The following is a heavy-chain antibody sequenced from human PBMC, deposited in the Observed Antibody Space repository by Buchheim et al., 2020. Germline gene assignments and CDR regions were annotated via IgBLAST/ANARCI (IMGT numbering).Heavy chain of an antibody. D-gene: IGHD3-10*01. CDR3: AKWKGSGNYYYYHYGMDV. V-gene: IGHV3-23*04. CDR2: ISGSGGTA. CDR1: GFTFSSYA. Sequence: EVQLVESGGGLVQPGGSLRLSCAASGFTFSSYAMSWVRQAPGKGLEWVSGISGSGGTAYYADFVRGRFTISRDNSKNTLYLQINSLRAEDTAIYYCAKWKGSGNYYYYHYGMDVWGQGTT. J-gene: IGHJ6*02.